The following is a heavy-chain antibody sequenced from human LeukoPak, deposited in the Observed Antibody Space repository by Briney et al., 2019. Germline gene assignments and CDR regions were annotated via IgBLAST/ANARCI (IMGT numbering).Heavy chain of an antibody. D-gene: IGHD4-17*01. V-gene: IGHV3-66*02. J-gene: IGHJ4*02. CDR2: IYSGGST. CDR3: ASGDFDGDVPLDY. CDR1: GFTVSSNY. Sequence: PGGSLRLSCAASGFTVSSNYMSWVRQAPGKGLEWVSVIYSGGSTYYADSVKGRFTISRDNSKNTLYLQMNSLRAEDTAVYYCASGDFDGDVPLDYWGQGTLVTVSS.